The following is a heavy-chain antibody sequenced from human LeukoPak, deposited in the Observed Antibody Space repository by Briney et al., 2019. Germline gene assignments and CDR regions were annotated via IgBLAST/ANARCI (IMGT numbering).Heavy chain of an antibody. CDR1: GYSFTSYW. Sequence: PGESLKISCKGSGYSFTSYWIGWVRPMPGKGLEWMGIIYPGDSDTRYSPSFQGHVTISVDKSVTTTYLQWSSLKASDTAIYYCARPVGYSSGPWGFDSWGQGTLVTVSS. D-gene: IGHD2-15*01. CDR2: IYPGDSDT. V-gene: IGHV5-51*01. J-gene: IGHJ4*02. CDR3: ARPVGYSSGPWGFDS.